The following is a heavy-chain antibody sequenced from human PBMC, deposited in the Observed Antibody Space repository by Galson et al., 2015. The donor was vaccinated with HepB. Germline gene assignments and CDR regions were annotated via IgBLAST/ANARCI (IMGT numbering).Heavy chain of an antibody. CDR3: VKGVRSDSYYFNMDD. CDR2: INTTGRST. Sequence: SLRICCAAYGFTFSRYVMYWVRQAPGKGLEYVSAINTTGRSTYYADSVKGRFTISRDNAKNTLYLQMSTLRAEDPGVYNCVKGVRSDSYYFNMDDCGQGTTVVVS. CDR1: GFTFSRYV. D-gene: IGHD2-21*01. V-gene: IGHV3-64D*06. J-gene: IGHJ6*02.